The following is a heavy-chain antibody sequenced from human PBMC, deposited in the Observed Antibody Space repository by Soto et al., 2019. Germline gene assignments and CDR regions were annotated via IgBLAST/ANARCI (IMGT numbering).Heavy chain of an antibody. CDR2: ITNKADSYTT. CDR3: ARDRNWSYDN. V-gene: IGHV3-72*01. Sequence: EVHLVESGGGLVQRGGSLRLSCAASGFVFSDHYIDWVRQAPGKGLEWVGRITNKADSYTTYYAASVKGRFTISRDDSENSVYLQMNSLKAEDTAVYYCARDRNWSYDNWGQGTLVTVSS. J-gene: IGHJ4*02. CDR1: GFVFSDHY. D-gene: IGHD3-10*01.